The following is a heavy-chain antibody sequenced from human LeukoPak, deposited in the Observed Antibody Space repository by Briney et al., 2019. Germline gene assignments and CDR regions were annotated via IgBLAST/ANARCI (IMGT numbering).Heavy chain of an antibody. Sequence: SETLSLTCAVYGGSFSGYYWSWIRQPPGEGLEWIGYIYHSGSTYYNPSLKSRVTISVDRPKNQFSLKLSSVTAADTAVYYCARDSSTPLGYFDYWGQGTLVTVSS. J-gene: IGHJ4*02. CDR2: IYHSGST. D-gene: IGHD6-13*01. V-gene: IGHV4-34*01. CDR3: ARDSSTPLGYFDY. CDR1: GGSFSGYY.